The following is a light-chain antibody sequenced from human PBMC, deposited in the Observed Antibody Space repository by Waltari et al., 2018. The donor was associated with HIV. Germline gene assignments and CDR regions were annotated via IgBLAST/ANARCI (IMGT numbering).Light chain of an antibody. CDR1: RSAVGGDNL. CDR2: EVS. Sequence: QSALTQPASVSGSPGQSITISCPGTRSAVGGDNLVSSYQQHPGKAPQLMIYEVSKRPSGVSNRFPGSKSGNTASLTIPGLQAEDEADYYGCAYAGSTTYVIFGGGTKLTVL. V-gene: IGLV2-23*02. J-gene: IGLJ2*01. CDR3: CAYAGSTTYVI.